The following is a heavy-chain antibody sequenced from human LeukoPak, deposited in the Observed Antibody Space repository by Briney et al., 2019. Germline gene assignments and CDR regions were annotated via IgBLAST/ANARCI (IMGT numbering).Heavy chain of an antibody. CDR2: INYSGST. V-gene: IGHV4-59*01. CDR3: ARAQLNLLVDFGMDV. D-gene: IGHD1-1*01. CDR1: GGSITTYY. Sequence: NPSETLPLTCTVSGGSITTYYWTWVRQPPGKGLEWIGYINYSGSTNYNPSLKSRVTISVDTSKNQFSLKLSSVTAADTAVYYCARAQLNLLVDFGMDVWGQGTTVTVSS. J-gene: IGHJ6*02.